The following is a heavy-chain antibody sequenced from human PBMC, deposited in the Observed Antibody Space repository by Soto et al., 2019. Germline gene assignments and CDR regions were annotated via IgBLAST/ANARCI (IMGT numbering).Heavy chain of an antibody. CDR1: GFTFSSYS. J-gene: IGHJ4*02. V-gene: IGHV3-21*01. D-gene: IGHD6-19*01. CDR3: ARDVGSGWYLFDY. CDR2: ISSSSSYI. Sequence: LRLSCAASGFTFSSYSMNWVRQAPGKGLEWVSSISSSSSYIYYADSVKGRFTISRDNAKNSLYLQMNSLRAEDTAVYYCARDVGSGWYLFDYWGQGTLVTVSS.